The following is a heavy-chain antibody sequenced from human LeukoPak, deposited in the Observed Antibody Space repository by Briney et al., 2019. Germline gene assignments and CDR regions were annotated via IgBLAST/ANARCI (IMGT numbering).Heavy chain of an antibody. D-gene: IGHD5-24*01. V-gene: IGHV3-23*01. CDR3: ARSRDGYNLLDY. CDR1: GFTFSSYA. J-gene: IGHJ4*02. CDR2: ISDSGDST. Sequence: GGSLRLSCAASGFTFSSYAMSWVRRAPGKGLEWVSGISDSGDSTYSADSVKGRFTISRDNSKNTLYLQMSSLRAEDTAIYYCARSRDGYNLLDYWGQGTLVTVSS.